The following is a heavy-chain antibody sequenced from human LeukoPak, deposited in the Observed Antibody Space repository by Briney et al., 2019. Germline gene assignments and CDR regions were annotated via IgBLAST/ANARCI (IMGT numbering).Heavy chain of an antibody. D-gene: IGHD6-13*01. V-gene: IGHV1-46*01. CDR3: ARGGGIAAAGDAFDI. Sequence: GASVKLSCKASGYTFTSYYMHWVRQAPGQGIECMGIIKPSGGSTSYAQKFQGRVTMTRDTSTSTVYMELSSLRSEDTAVYYCARGGGIAAAGDAFDIWGQGTMVTVSS. CDR1: GYTFTSYY. CDR2: IKPSGGST. J-gene: IGHJ3*02.